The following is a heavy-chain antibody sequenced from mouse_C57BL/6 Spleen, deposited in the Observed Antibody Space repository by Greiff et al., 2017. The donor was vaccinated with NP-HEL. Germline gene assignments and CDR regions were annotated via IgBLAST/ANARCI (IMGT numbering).Heavy chain of an antibody. V-gene: IGHV1-81*01. CDR2: IYPRSGNT. CDR3: AHYYGSSSYYFDY. CDR1: GYTFTSYG. J-gene: IGHJ2*01. D-gene: IGHD1-1*01. Sequence: QVHVKQSGAELARPGASVKLSCKASGYTFTSYGISWVKQRTGQGLEWIGEIYPRSGNTYYNEKFKGKATLTADKSSSTAYMELRSLTSEDSAVYFCAHYYGSSSYYFDYRGQGTTLTVSS.